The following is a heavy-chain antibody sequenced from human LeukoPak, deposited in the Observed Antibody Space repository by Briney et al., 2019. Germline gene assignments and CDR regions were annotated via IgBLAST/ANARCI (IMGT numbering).Heavy chain of an antibody. CDR3: AANWNDAGNWFDP. Sequence: SVKVSCKASGFTFTSSAVQWVRQARGQRLEWIGWIVVGSGNTNYAQKFQERVTITRDMSTSTAYMELSSLRSEDTAVYYCAANWNDAGNWFDPWGQGTSVTVSS. D-gene: IGHD1-1*01. V-gene: IGHV1-58*01. CDR1: GFTFTSSA. J-gene: IGHJ5*02. CDR2: IVVGSGNT.